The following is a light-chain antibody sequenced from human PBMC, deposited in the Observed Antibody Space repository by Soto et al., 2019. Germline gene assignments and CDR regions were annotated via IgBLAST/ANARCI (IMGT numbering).Light chain of an antibody. V-gene: IGKV1-5*03. CDR2: KAS. CDR1: QSISTW. Sequence: DIQMTQSPSTLSASVGDRVTITCRASQSISTWLAWYQQKAGKAPKLLIYKASSLEVGVPSRFSGSGSGTEFNITISSLQPDDFAPYYCQQYNTYPLTFGGGTTVDIK. J-gene: IGKJ4*01. CDR3: QQYNTYPLT.